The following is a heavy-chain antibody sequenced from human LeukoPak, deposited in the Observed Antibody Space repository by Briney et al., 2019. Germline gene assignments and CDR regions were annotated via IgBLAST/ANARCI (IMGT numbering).Heavy chain of an antibody. V-gene: IGHV3-30*03. CDR2: ISDDGSNK. D-gene: IGHD6-19*01. CDR3: ASLGPIRIAVADLNWFDP. CDR1: GFTFSSYG. Sequence: HPGGSLRLSCAASGFTFSSYGMHWVRQAPGKGLEWVAVISDDGSNKYYADSVKGRFTISRDNSKNTLYLQMNSLRAEDTAVYYCASLGPIRIAVADLNWFDPWGQGTLVTVSS. J-gene: IGHJ5*02.